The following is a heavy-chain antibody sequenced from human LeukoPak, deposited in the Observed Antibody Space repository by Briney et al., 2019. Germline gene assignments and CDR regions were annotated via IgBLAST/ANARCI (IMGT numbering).Heavy chain of an antibody. J-gene: IGHJ3*02. CDR2: IYTSGST. V-gene: IGHV4-4*07. Sequence: DPSETLSLTCTVSGGSISSYYWSWIRQPAGKGLEWIRRIYTSGSTNYNPSRKSRVTMSVDTSKNQFSLKLSSVTAADTAVYYCARAFGSGWYGVLYEDAFDIWGQGTMVTVSS. CDR3: ARAFGSGWYGVLYEDAFDI. CDR1: GGSISSYY. D-gene: IGHD6-19*01.